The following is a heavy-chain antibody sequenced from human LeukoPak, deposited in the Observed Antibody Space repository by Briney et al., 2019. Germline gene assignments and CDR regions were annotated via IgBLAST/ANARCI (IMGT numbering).Heavy chain of an antibody. V-gene: IGHV3-66*01. CDR1: GFTFRSYV. CDR2: IYSGGST. CDR3: ARRSDYFDY. J-gene: IGHJ4*02. Sequence: GGSLRLSCAASGFTFRSYVMSWVRQAPGKGLEWVSVIYSGGSTYYADSVKGRFTISRDSSKNTLYLQMNSLRAEDTAVYYCARRSDYFDYWGQGTLVTVSS.